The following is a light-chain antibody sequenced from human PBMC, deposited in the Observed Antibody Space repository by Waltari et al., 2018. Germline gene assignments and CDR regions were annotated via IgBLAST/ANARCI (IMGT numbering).Light chain of an antibody. CDR3: ALYMGSGIWV. Sequence: QTVVTQEPSLSVCPGGTVTLTGALCSGSLSTTSYATWYQQTPGQAPRTLVYKAHARSSGVPDRFSGSILGNTAALTITGAQADDESDYYCALYMGSGIWVFGGGTRLTVL. J-gene: IGLJ3*02. CDR2: KAH. CDR1: SGSLSTTSY. V-gene: IGLV8-61*01.